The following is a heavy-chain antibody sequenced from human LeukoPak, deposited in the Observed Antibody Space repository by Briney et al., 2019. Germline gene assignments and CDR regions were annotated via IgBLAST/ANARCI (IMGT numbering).Heavy chain of an antibody. V-gene: IGHV3-64*01. Sequence: GGSLRLSCAASGFTFSTYAMHWVRQAPGKGLEYVSSISSDGGSTYYANSVKGRFTISRDNSKNTLYLQMGSLRAEDTAVYYCAREPYSSSWSNWFDPWGQGTLVTVSS. CDR1: GFTFSTYA. CDR2: ISSDGGST. J-gene: IGHJ5*02. CDR3: AREPYSSSWSNWFDP. D-gene: IGHD6-13*01.